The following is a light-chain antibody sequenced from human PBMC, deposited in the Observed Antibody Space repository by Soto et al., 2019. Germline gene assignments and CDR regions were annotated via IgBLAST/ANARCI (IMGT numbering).Light chain of an antibody. V-gene: IGLV1-44*01. CDR3: AAWDDSLNGVV. CDR2: SNN. Sequence: QSVLTQPPSASGTPGQRVTISCSGSSSNIARNTVNWYQQLPGTAPKLLIYSNNQRPSGVPDRVSGSKSGTSASLAISGLQSEDEADYYCAAWDDSLNGVVFGGGTKVTVL. J-gene: IGLJ2*01. CDR1: SSNIARNT.